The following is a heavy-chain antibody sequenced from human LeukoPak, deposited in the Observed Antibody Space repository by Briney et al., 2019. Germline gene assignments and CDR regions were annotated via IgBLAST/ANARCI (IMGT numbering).Heavy chain of an antibody. Sequence: GGSLRLSCAASGFSFSDYAMHWVRQAPGKGLDWVAVISYDGTDTSYADSVKGRFTISRDNSKNTLYLQMNSLRAEDTAVYYCAKDLHIYGDETAGNDYWGQGTLVTVSS. CDR1: GFSFSDYA. J-gene: IGHJ4*02. D-gene: IGHD4-17*01. CDR3: AKDLHIYGDETAGNDY. CDR2: ISYDGTDT. V-gene: IGHV3-30*04.